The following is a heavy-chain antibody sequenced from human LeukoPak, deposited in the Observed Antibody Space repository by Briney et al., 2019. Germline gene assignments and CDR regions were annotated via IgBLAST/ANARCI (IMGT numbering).Heavy chain of an antibody. V-gene: IGHV3-48*03. J-gene: IGHJ4*02. D-gene: IGHD2-21*01. CDR3: ASGHTGPFDY. CDR1: GFTFSSYE. Sequence: GGSLRLSCAASGFTFSSYEMNWVCPAPGKGRWWVSYISSSGSTIYYADSVKGRFTISRGNAKNSLYLQMNSLRAEDTAVYYCASGHTGPFDYWGQGTLVTVSS. CDR2: ISSSGSTI.